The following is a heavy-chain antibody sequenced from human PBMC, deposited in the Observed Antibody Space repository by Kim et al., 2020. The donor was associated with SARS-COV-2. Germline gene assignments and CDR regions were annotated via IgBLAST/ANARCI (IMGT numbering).Heavy chain of an antibody. CDR3: ARSGCGGGDCYKYCFDY. CDR1: GFSLTTSGVG. J-gene: IGHJ4*02. V-gene: IGHV2-5*02. Sequence: SGPTLVNPAQTLTLTCNFSGFSLTTSGVGVGWIRQPPGKALEWLALIYWDGDKGFNPSVESRLTITKDTSKNQVVLTMTNMDPVDTGTYYCARSGCGGGDCYKYCFDYWGQGTLVTVSS. D-gene: IGHD2-21*02. CDR2: IYWDGDK.